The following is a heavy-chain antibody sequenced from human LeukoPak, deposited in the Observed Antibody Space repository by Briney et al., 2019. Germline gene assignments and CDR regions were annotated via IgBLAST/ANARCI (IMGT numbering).Heavy chain of an antibody. V-gene: IGHV3-21*01. CDR3: ARELWGSHDY. CDR1: GFTFSSYS. Sequence: GGSLRLSCAASGFTFSSYSMNWVRQAPGKGLEWVSSISSSSSYIYYADSVKVRFTISRDNAKNSLYLQMNSLRAEDTAVYYCARELWGSHDYWGQGTLVTVSS. D-gene: IGHD3-16*01. J-gene: IGHJ4*02. CDR2: ISSSSSYI.